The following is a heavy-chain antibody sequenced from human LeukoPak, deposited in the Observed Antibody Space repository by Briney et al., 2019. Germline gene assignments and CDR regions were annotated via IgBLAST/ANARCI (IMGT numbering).Heavy chain of an antibody. CDR3: ATFLFGGSGSYTPVDY. CDR2: ISSSSSYI. D-gene: IGHD3-10*01. V-gene: IGHV3-21*01. CDR1: GFTFSSYS. J-gene: IGHJ4*02. Sequence: GGSLRLSCAASGFTFSSYSMNWVRHAPGKGLKWVSSISSSSSYIYYADSVKGRFTISRDNAKNSLYLQMNSLRAEDTAVYYCATFLFGGSGSYTPVDYWGQGTLVTVSS.